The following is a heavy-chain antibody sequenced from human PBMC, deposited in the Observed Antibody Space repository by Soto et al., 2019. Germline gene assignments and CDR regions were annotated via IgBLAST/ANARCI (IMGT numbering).Heavy chain of an antibody. CDR2: ISYAGSNK. CDR1: GFTFSSYG. D-gene: IGHD2-15*01. J-gene: IGHJ3*02. V-gene: IGHV3-30*18. Sequence: QVQLVESGGRVVQPGRSLRLSCAASGFTFSSYGMHWVRQAPGKGLEWVALISYAGSNKYYADSVKGRFTISRDNSQNTLFLQMISLRAEDTAVYYCAKEMVVAARVTSDAFDIWGQGTMVTVSS. CDR3: AKEMVVAARVTSDAFDI.